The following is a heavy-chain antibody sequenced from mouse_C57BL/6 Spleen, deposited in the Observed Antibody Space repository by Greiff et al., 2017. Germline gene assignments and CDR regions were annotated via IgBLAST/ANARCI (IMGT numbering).Heavy chain of an antibody. D-gene: IGHD1-1*02. CDR3: AGGGNWYYDV. CDR2: IYPGDGDT. CDR1: GYAFSSYW. J-gene: IGHJ1*03. Sequence: VQLQQSGASVKISCKASGYAFSSYWMNWVKQRPGKGLEWIGQIYPGDGDTNYNGKFKGKATLTADKSSSTAYMQLSSLTSEDSAVYFCAGGGNWYYDVWGTGTTVTVSS. V-gene: IGHV1-80*01.